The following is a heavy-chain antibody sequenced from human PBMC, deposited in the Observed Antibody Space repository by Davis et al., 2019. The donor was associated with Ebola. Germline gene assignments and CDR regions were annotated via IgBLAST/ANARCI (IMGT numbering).Heavy chain of an antibody. CDR2: INPHNGNT. V-gene: IGHV1-18*04. J-gene: IGHJ4*02. D-gene: IGHD1-1*01. Sequence: ASVKVSCKASGYTFTNYGITWVRQAPGQGLEWMGWINPHNGNTKYAQNVQGRVAMTTDTSTNTAYMEVGSLRSDDTAVYYCARAQFPTTSDHWGQGTLVTVSS. CDR1: GYTFTNYG. CDR3: ARAQFPTTSDH.